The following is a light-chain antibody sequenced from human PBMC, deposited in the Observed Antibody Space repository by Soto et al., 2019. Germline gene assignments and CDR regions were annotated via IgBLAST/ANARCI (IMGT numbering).Light chain of an antibody. CDR1: QSVLYNSNNMNY. J-gene: IGKJ1*01. Sequence: DIVMTQSPDSLAVSLGERATINCKSSQSVLYNSNNMNYLAWYQQKPGQPPKMIIYWASTRESGVPDRFSGSGSGTDFTLTISSPQPDDVAVYYCQQYYSTPRTFGQGTKVEIK. V-gene: IGKV4-1*01. CDR3: QQYYSTPRT. CDR2: WAS.